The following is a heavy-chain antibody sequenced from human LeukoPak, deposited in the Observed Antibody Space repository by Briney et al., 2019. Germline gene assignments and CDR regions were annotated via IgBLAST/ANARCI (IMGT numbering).Heavy chain of an antibody. CDR1: GYTLTELS. D-gene: IGHD3-10*01. V-gene: IGHV1-24*01. CDR3: ATDRRYGSGSYYFTQKGFWFDP. CDR2: FDPEDGET. Sequence: ASVKVSCKVSGYTLTELSMHWVRQAPGKGLEWMGGFDPEDGETIYAQKFQGRVTMTEDTSTDTAYMELSSLRSEDTAVYYCATDRRYGSGSYYFTQKGFWFDPWGQGTLVTVSS. J-gene: IGHJ5*02.